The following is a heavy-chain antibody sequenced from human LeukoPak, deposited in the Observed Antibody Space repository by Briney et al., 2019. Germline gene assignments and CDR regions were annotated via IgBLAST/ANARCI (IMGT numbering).Heavy chain of an antibody. CDR1: GFTFSSYS. CDR2: ISSSSSTI. D-gene: IGHD6-19*01. Sequence: PGGSLRLSCAASGFTFSSYSMNWVRQAPGKGLEWVSYISSSSSTIYYADSVKGRFTISKDNAKNSLYLQMNSLRAEDTAVYYCAGSLIAVAGNYYYYMDVWGKGTTVTVSS. J-gene: IGHJ6*03. CDR3: AGSLIAVAGNYYYYMDV. V-gene: IGHV3-48*01.